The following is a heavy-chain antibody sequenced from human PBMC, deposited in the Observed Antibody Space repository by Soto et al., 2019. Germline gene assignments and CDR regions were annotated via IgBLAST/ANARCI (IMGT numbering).Heavy chain of an antibody. V-gene: IGHV4-34*01. Sequence: SETLSLTCAVYGGSFSGYSWSWIRQPPGKGLEWIGEINHTGSTNYNPSLKSRVTISVDTSKNQFSLKLSSVTAADAALYYCASQSGGGSTTSKWFEPWGQGTLGTDSS. CDR3: ASQSGGGSTTSKWFEP. J-gene: IGHJ5*02. CDR2: INHTGST. CDR1: GGSFSGYS. D-gene: IGHD3-10*01.